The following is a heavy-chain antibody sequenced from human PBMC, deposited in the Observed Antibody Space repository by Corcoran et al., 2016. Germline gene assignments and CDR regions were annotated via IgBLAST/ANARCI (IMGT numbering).Heavy chain of an antibody. J-gene: IGHJ4*02. V-gene: IGHV1-3*01. CDR2: INAGNGNT. CDR1: GYTFTTYA. Sequence: QVQLVQSGAEVKKPGASVKISCKASGYTFTTYAIHWVRQAPGQRLEWMGWINAGNGNTKYSQKFQGRVTITRDTSASTAYRDLSSLRSEDTAVYFCARGVVERDGYNYALNYWGQGTLVTVSS. D-gene: IGHD5-12*01. CDR3: ARGVVERDGYNYALNY.